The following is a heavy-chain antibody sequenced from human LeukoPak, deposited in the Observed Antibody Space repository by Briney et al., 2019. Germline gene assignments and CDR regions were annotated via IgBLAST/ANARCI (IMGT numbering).Heavy chain of an antibody. D-gene: IGHD3-22*01. Sequence: SETLSLTCTVSGGSISSYYWSWIRQPPGKGLEWIGYIYYSGSTNYNPSLKSRVTISVDTSKNQFSLKLSSVTAADTAVYYCARPYYYDSSGSRYYFDYWGQGTLVTVSS. V-gene: IGHV4-59*08. CDR3: ARPYYYDSSGSRYYFDY. CDR2: IYYSGST. J-gene: IGHJ4*02. CDR1: GGSISSYY.